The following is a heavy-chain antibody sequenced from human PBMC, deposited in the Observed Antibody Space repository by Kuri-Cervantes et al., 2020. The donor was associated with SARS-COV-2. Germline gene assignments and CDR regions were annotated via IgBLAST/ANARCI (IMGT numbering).Heavy chain of an antibody. CDR3: ATTDTAMVPEFDY. J-gene: IGHJ4*02. CDR1: GYTLTELN. V-gene: IGHV1-24*01. D-gene: IGHD5-18*01. Sequence: ASVKVSCKVSGYTLTELNMHWVRQAPGKGLEWMGGFDPEAGETIYAQKFQGRVTMTKDTTIDTDYMELSSLRSEDTAVYDSATTDTAMVPEFDYWGQGTLVTVSS. CDR2: FDPEAGET.